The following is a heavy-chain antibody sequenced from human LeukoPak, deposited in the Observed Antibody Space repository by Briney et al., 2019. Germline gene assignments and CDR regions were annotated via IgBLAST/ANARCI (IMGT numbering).Heavy chain of an antibody. CDR2: IYSSGST. V-gene: IGHV4-4*07. D-gene: IGHD2-21*02. Sequence: SETLSLTCNVSGGSINSYYWSWIRQPAGEGLEWIGRIYSSGSTNYNPSLKSRVTMSVDTSKNQFSLKLSSVTAADTALYYCARGKSYCGGDCYSYWGQGTLVTVSS. J-gene: IGHJ4*02. CDR3: ARGKSYCGGDCYSY. CDR1: GGSINSYY.